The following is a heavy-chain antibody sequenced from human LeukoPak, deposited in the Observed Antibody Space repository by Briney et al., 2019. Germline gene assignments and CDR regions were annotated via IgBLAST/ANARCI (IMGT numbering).Heavy chain of an antibody. CDR1: GGTFSSYA. CDR3: SRDSVITFGGPTRSYYFNY. V-gene: IGHV1-69*04. J-gene: IGHJ4*02. D-gene: IGHD3-16*01. CDR2: IIPILGIA. Sequence: ASVKVSCKASGGTFSSYAISWVRQAPGQGLEWMGRIIPILGIANYAQKFQGRVTITTDESTSTAYMELSSLRSDDTAVYYCSRDSVITFGGPTRSYYFNYWGQGTLVTVSS.